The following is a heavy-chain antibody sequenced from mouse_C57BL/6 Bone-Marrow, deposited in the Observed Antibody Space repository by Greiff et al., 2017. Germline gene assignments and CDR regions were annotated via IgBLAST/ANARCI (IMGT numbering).Heavy chain of an antibody. J-gene: IGHJ4*01. CDR1: GFNIKDDY. CDR3: TFYAMDY. Sequence: EVQLQQSGAELVRPGASVKLSCTASGFNIKDDYMHWVKQRPEQGLEWIGWIVPENGDTEYASKFQGKATITADTSSNTAYLQLSSLTSEDTAVXYCTFYAMDYWGQGTSVTVSS. CDR2: IVPENGDT. V-gene: IGHV14-4*01.